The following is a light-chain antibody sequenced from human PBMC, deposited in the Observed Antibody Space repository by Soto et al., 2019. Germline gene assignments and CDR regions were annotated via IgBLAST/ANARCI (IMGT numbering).Light chain of an antibody. CDR3: QQYGRSPGLFT. CDR1: QTVSSNY. Sequence: EIVLTQSPGTLSLSPGERATLSCTASQTVSSNYLAWYQQKPGQAPRLLIYGASSRATAIPDRFSGSGSGTDFTLTISRLEPEDFAVYYCQQYGRSPGLFTFGPGTKVDIK. V-gene: IGKV3-20*01. CDR2: GAS. J-gene: IGKJ3*01.